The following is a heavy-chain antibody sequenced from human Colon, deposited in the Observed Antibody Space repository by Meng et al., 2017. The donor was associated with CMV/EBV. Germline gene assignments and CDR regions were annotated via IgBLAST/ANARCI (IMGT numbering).Heavy chain of an antibody. Sequence: VRLVDAGGCLVRPGGSLRLSCAASGFPVSSKYSDCVRQAPGKVLEWVSVINIDDSTYYADSVEGRFTISRDNSRNTVYLQMNSLRAEYTAVYYCARDSPHTWDWGQGTLVTVSS. J-gene: IGHJ4*02. D-gene: IGHD3-16*01. V-gene: IGHV3-53*01. CDR2: INIDDST. CDR3: ARDSPHTWD. CDR1: GFPVSSKY.